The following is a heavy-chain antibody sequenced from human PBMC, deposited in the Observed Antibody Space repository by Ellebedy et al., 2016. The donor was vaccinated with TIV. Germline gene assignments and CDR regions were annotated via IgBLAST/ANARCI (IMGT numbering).Heavy chain of an antibody. Sequence: HTGGSLRLSCAASGFTFSSFWMHWVRQAPGKGLVWVSRINSDGTSTSCADSVKGRFTISRDNAKNTLYLQMNSLRAEDTAVYYCGRVWFGELAPVDYWGQGTLVTVSS. CDR3: GRVWFGELAPVDY. J-gene: IGHJ4*02. D-gene: IGHD3-10*01. CDR2: INSDGTST. V-gene: IGHV3-74*01. CDR1: GFTFSSFW.